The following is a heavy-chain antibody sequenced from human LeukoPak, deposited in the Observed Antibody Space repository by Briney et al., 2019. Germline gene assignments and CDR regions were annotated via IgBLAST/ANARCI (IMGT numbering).Heavy chain of an antibody. D-gene: IGHD6-19*01. CDR3: AKSIAVAGLAGGRTFDY. J-gene: IGHJ4*02. CDR1: GFTFSSYG. Sequence: PGGSLRLSCAASGFTFSSYGMHWVRQAPGKGLEWVAFIRYDGSNKYYADSVKGRFTISRDNSENTLYLQMNSLRPEDTAVYYCAKSIAVAGLAGGRTFDYWGQGTLVTVSS. CDR2: IRYDGSNK. V-gene: IGHV3-30*02.